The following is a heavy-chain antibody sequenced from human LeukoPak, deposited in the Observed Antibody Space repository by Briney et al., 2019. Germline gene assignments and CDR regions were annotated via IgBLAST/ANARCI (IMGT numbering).Heavy chain of an antibody. Sequence: PLGSLRLSCAVSGFTLSTYSINWGRESPGKGLEWGSYISSSSSTIYYADSVKGRFTISRDNAKNSLYLQMNSLSDEDTAVSYCAKDSDYYHSSRYSSAYFQHWGEGTLVTV. D-gene: IGHD3-22*01. J-gene: IGHJ1*01. CDR2: ISSSSSTI. CDR1: GFTLSTYS. V-gene: IGHV3-48*02. CDR3: AKDSDYYHSSRYSSAYFQH.